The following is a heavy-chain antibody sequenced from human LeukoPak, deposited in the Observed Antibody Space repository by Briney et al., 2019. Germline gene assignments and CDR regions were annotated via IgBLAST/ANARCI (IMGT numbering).Heavy chain of an antibody. V-gene: IGHV4-31*03. CDR3: ANYDSTGAWGY. D-gene: IGHD3-22*01. Sequence: SETLSLTCTVSGGSISSGGYYWSWIRQHPGKGLEWIGYIYYSGSTYYNPSLKSRVTISVDTSKNQFSLKLSSATAADTAVYYCANYDSTGAWGYWGQGTLVTVSS. CDR1: GGSISSGGYY. CDR2: IYYSGST. J-gene: IGHJ4*02.